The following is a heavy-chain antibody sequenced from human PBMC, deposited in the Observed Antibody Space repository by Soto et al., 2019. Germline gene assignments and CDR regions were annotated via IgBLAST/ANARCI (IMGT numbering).Heavy chain of an antibody. J-gene: IGHJ4*02. CDR1: GYIFTTNG. CDR3: ARGYCSGGICPIDY. V-gene: IGHV1-18*01. Sequence: QVQLVQSGAEVKKPGASVRVSCTASGYIFTTNGISWVRQAPGQGLEWMGWINPNNGNTVYAQKFQGRGTMTIDTSTSTAYMELGSLRSDDTAVYYCARGYCSGGICPIDYWGPGTLVTVSS. CDR2: INPNNGNT. D-gene: IGHD2-15*01.